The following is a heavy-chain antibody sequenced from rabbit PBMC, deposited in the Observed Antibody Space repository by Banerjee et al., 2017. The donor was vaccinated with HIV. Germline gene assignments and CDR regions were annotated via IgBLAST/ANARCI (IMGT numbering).Heavy chain of an antibody. J-gene: IGHJ6*01. CDR1: GFSFSSSYY. Sequence: QSLEESGGDLVKPGASLTLTCTASGFSFSSSYYMCWVRQAPGKGLEWIAGIYTGSSGRTYYASWVNGRFTISRSTSLNTVDLKMTSLTAADTATYFCARWVSGSNYWDLWGPGTLVTVS. CDR3: ARWVSGSNYWDL. D-gene: IGHD8-1*01. CDR2: IYTGSSGRT. V-gene: IGHV1S40*01.